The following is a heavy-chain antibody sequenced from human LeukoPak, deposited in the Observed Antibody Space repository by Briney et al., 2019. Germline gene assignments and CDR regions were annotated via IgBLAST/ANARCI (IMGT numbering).Heavy chain of an antibody. Sequence: SETRSLTCTVSGGSISSSSYYWGWIRQPPGKGLEWIGSIYYSGSTYYNPSLKSRVTISVDTSKNQFSLKLSSVTAADTAVYYCARLEGYSYGYSYYWGQGTLVTVSS. J-gene: IGHJ4*02. CDR1: GGSISSSSYY. D-gene: IGHD5-18*01. CDR2: IYYSGST. V-gene: IGHV4-39*01. CDR3: ARLEGYSYGYSYY.